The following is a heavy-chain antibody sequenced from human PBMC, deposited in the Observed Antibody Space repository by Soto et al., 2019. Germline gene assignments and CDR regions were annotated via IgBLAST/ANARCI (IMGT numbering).Heavy chain of an antibody. CDR1: GYIFTNYG. V-gene: IGHV1-18*04. CDR3: ARGSSGALYDY. J-gene: IGHJ4*02. CDR2: ISGYNGYP. Sequence: QIHLVQSGAEVRKPGASVNVSCKTSGYIFTNYGVSWVRQAPGEGLEVVGWISGYNGYPKYGQRFQGRVTLSTDTSTTTGYMELRNLRSDDTAVYHCARGSSGALYDYWGQGTLLTVSS.